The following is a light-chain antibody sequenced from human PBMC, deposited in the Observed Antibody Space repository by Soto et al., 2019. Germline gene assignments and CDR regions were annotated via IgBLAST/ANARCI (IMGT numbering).Light chain of an antibody. J-gene: IGLJ1*01. CDR3: SSFTTRTTVV. Sequence: QSVLTQPASVSGSPGQSITVSCTGTSSDVGGYKYVSWYQQHPGKAPKLMIYEVTNRPSGVSNRFSGSKSGNTASLTISGLQAEDEADYYCSSFTTRTTVVFATGTKVTVL. V-gene: IGLV2-14*01. CDR1: SSDVGGYKY. CDR2: EVT.